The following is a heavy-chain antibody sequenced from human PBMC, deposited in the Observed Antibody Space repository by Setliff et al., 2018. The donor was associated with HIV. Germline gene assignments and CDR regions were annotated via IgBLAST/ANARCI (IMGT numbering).Heavy chain of an antibody. D-gene: IGHD1-26*01. V-gene: IGHV4-38-2*01. J-gene: IGHJ4*02. CDR1: GYSISSGYY. Sequence: SETLSLTCVVSGYSISSGYYWGWIRQSPGKGLEWIGNIFHDGTTYYSPSLKSRVTISVDTSKNYFSLKLSYVTAADTAVYYCARQGEVGAPFDYWGQGTLVTVPQ. CDR3: ARQGEVGAPFDY. CDR2: IFHDGTT.